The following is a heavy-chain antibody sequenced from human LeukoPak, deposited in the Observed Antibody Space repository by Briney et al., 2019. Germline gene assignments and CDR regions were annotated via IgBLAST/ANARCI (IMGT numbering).Heavy chain of an antibody. CDR3: AREGSSTYYYYYYMDV. D-gene: IGHD6-6*01. CDR1: GFTFSSYA. J-gene: IGHJ6*03. V-gene: IGHV3-64*01. CDR2: ISSNGGST. Sequence: GSLRLSCAASGFTFSSYAMHWVRQAPGKGLEYVSAISSNGGSTYYANSVKGRFTISRDNSKNTLYLQMGSLRAEDMAVYYCAREGSSTYYYYYYMDVWGKGTTVTISS.